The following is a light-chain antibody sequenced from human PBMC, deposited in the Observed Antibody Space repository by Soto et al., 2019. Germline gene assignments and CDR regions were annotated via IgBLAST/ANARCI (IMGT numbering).Light chain of an antibody. CDR3: QQRGNRPPWT. J-gene: IGKJ1*01. V-gene: IGKV3-11*01. CDR2: DAS. Sequence: IVMTHSPATLSLSHGEIATLSCRASQSVDRYLVWYQQKPGQAPRLLIYDASNRATGIPARFSGSGSGTDFTLTISSLEPEDFAVYYCQQRGNRPPWTFGQGTMV. CDR1: QSVDRY.